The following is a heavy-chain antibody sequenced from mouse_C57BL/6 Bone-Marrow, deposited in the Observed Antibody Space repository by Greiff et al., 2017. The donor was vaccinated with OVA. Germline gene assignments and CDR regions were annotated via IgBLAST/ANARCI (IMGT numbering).Heavy chain of an antibody. CDR3: ARDQDSSYRNAMDY. CDR2: ISDGGSYT. V-gene: IGHV5-4*01. Sequence: EVQGVESGGGLVKPGGSLKLSCAASGFTFSSYAMSWVRQTPEKRLEWVATISDGGSYTYYPDNVKGRFTFSRANAKNNLYLQMSHLKSEDTARYYCARDQDSSYRNAMDYWGQGTTVTVSS. CDR1: GFTFSSYA. J-gene: IGHJ4*01. D-gene: IGHD1-1*01.